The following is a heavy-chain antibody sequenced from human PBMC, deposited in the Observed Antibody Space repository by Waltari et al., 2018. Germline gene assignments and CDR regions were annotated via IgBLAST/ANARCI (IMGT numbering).Heavy chain of an antibody. CDR3: ATANVLVRGVIKHWYYEL. D-gene: IGHD3-10*01. J-gene: IGHJ2*01. CDR1: GYPLTELS. V-gene: IGHV1-24*01. CDR2: CEPEEGET. Sequence: HVQLVQPAHELWKPGASVTVSCKASGYPLTELSMPWVRPATAHGLEWMGGCEPEEGETSYAQKCQGKDTMTEDTSTDTAYMKLSSLRSEETAVDYGATANVLVRGVIKHWYYELWGRGTLVTVSS.